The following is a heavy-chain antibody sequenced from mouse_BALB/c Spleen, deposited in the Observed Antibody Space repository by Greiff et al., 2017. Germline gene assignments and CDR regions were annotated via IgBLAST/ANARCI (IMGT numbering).Heavy chain of an antibody. CDR1: GFNIKDTY. J-gene: IGHJ4*01. CDR3: ASGLPYAMDD. Sequence: EVKLQESGAELVKPGASVKLSCTASGFNIKDTYMHWVKQRPEQGLEWIGRIDPANGNTKYDPKFQGKATITADTSSNTAYLQLSSLTSEDTAVYYCASGLPYAMDDWGQGTSVTVSS. CDR2: IDPANGNT. V-gene: IGHV14-3*02.